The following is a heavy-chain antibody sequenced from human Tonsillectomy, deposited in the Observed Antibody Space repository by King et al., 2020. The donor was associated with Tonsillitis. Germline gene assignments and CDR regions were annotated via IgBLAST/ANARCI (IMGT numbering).Heavy chain of an antibody. CDR3: ARGKRHYYGSGDDAFEI. CDR1: GGTFSSYA. CDR2: IIPIFGTA. Sequence: QLVQSGAEVKKPGSSVKVSCKASGGTFSSYAISWVRQAPGQGLEWMGGIIPIFGTANYAQKFQGRVTITADESTSTAYMELSSLRSEDTAVYYCARGKRHYYGSGDDAFEIWGQGTMVTVSS. J-gene: IGHJ3*02. V-gene: IGHV1-69*12. D-gene: IGHD3-10*01.